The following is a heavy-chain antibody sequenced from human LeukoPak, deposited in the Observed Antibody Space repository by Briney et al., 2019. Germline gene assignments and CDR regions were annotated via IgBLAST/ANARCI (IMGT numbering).Heavy chain of an antibody. V-gene: IGHV3-15*01. J-gene: IGHJ4*02. Sequence: GGSLRLSRAASGFTFSDAWMSWVRQSPGKGLEWVGRIKSKAAGGTTDYATPVKGRFSISRDDSKSTLYLQMNSLKPEDTAVYYCSTDYLGHYWGQGTVVTVSS. CDR2: IKSKAAGGTT. CDR3: STDYLGHY. D-gene: IGHD2/OR15-2a*01. CDR1: GFTFSDAW.